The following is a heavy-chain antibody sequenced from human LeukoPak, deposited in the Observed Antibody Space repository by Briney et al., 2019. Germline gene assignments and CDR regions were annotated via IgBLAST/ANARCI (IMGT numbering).Heavy chain of an antibody. CDR3: ARDYRNGAIDY. J-gene: IGHJ4*02. Sequence: GGSLRLSCVASGFTVSSNCMSWVRQAPGKGLEWVSIIYNDGSTFYADSVKGRFTISRDNSKNTLYLQMDSLSAEDTAVYYCARDYRNGAIDYWGQGTLATVSS. V-gene: IGHV3-53*01. D-gene: IGHD1-1*01. CDR2: IYNDGST. CDR1: GFTVSSNC.